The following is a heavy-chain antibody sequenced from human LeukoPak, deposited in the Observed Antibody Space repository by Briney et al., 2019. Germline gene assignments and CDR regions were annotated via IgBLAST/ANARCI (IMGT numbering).Heavy chain of an antibody. CDR3: ARSAEHCNNGVCFTDYYMDV. Sequence: ASVKVSCKASGYTFTSYYMHWVRQAPGQGLEWMGIINPSGGSTSYAQKFQGRVTMTRDMSTSTVYMELSSLRSEDTAAYYCARSAEHCNNGVCFTDYYMDVWGKGTTVTVSS. CDR2: INPSGGST. CDR1: GYTFTSYY. D-gene: IGHD2-8*01. V-gene: IGHV1-46*01. J-gene: IGHJ6*03.